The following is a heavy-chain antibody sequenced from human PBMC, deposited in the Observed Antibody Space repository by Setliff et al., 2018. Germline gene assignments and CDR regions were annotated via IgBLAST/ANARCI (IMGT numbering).Heavy chain of an antibody. V-gene: IGHV4-34*01. J-gene: IGHJ6*03. CDR2: INHSGST. D-gene: IGHD3-16*01. CDR1: GGSFSGYY. Sequence: SETLSLTCAVYGGSFSGYYWSWIRQPPGKGLEWIGEINHSGSTNYNPSLKSRVTISVDTSKNQFSLKLSSVTAADTAVYYCARESRYGGYMDVWGEGTTVTVSS. CDR3: ARESRYGGYMDV.